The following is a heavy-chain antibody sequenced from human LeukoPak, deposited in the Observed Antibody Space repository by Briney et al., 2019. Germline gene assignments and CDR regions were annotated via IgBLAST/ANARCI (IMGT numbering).Heavy chain of an antibody. V-gene: IGHV3-21*01. J-gene: IGHJ4*02. CDR1: GFTFSSYS. CDR2: ISSSSSYI. D-gene: IGHD3-22*01. CDR3: ARDEVPSHYDSSGYYYY. Sequence: GGSLRLSCAASGFTFSSYSMNWVSQAPGKGLEWVSSISSSSSYIYYGDSVKGRFTISRDNAKNSLYLQMNSLRAEDTAVYYCARDEVPSHYDSSGYYYYWGQGTLVTVSS.